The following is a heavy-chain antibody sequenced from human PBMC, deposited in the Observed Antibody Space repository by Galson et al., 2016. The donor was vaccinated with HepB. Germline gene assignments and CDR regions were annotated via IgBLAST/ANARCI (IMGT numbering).Heavy chain of an antibody. CDR2: INDNGGTT. CDR1: GFTFSSYA. J-gene: IGHJ4*02. Sequence: SLRLSCAASGFTFSSYAMHWVRQAPGKGLEYVSGINDNGGTTHYADFVKGRSTISRDNSKNTVYLQISSLRPEDTAVYKCVKDRRVTYSFDDWGQGTVVTVSS. CDR3: VKDRRVTYSFDD. D-gene: IGHD2-21*02. V-gene: IGHV3-64D*06.